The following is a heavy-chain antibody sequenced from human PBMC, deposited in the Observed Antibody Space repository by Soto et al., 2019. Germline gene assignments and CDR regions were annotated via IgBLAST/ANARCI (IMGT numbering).Heavy chain of an antibody. CDR2: IDPSDSDI. CDR3: AKEAYCSGGSCYPYFDY. D-gene: IGHD2-15*01. J-gene: IGHJ4*02. V-gene: IGHV5-51*01. Sequence: GESLKISCKGSGYRFASYRIAWVRQMPGKGLEWMGIIDPSDSDIRYSPSFQGQVTISADNSKNTLYLQMNSLRAEDTAVYYCAKEAYCSGGSCYPYFDYWGQGTLVTVSS. CDR1: GYRFASYR.